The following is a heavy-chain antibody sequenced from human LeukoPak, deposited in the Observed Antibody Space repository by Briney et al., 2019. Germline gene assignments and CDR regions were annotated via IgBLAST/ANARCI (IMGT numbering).Heavy chain of an antibody. D-gene: IGHD6-6*01. J-gene: IGHJ4*02. V-gene: IGHV4-4*09. CDR1: GASISSYY. CDR2: IYTTGDT. Sequence: SETLSLTCTVSGASISSYYWSWIRQPPGKGLEWIGSIYTTGDTRYNPSLKSRVTISVDTSKNQFSLKLSSVTAADTAVYYCARGRIAARPFDYWGQGTLVTVSS. CDR3: ARGRIAARPFDY.